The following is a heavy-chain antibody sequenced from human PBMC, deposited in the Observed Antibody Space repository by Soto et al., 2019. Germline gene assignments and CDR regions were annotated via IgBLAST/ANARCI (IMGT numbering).Heavy chain of an antibody. D-gene: IGHD3-22*01. CDR3: ARGLHYYDSSGTKLYSWFDP. J-gene: IGHJ5*02. CDR2: INHSGST. V-gene: IGHV4-34*01. CDR1: GGSFSGYY. Sequence: PSETLSLTCAVYGGSFSGYYWSWIRQPPGKGLEWIGEINHSGSTNYNPSLKSRVTISVDTSKNQFSLKLSSVTAADTAVYYCARGLHYYDSSGTKLYSWFDPWGQGTLVTVSS.